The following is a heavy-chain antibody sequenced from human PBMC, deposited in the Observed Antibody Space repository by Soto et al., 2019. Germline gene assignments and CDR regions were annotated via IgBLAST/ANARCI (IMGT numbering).Heavy chain of an antibody. J-gene: IGHJ6*02. D-gene: IGHD3-22*01. CDR3: AREQNHYYDSSGQPRLYYYYGMDV. Sequence: ASVKVSCKASGYTFTSYGISWVRQAPGQGLEWMGWISAYNGNTNYAQKLQGRVTMTTDTSTSTAYMELRGLRSDDTAVYYCAREQNHYYDSSGQPRLYYYYGMDVWGQGTTVTVSS. V-gene: IGHV1-18*01. CDR2: ISAYNGNT. CDR1: GYTFTSYG.